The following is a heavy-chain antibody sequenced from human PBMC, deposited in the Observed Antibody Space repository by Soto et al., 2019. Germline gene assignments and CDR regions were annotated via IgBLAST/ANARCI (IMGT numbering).Heavy chain of an antibody. Sequence: SETLSLTCTVSGGSISSSSYYWGWIRQPPGKGLEWIGSIYYSGSTYYNPSLKSRVTISVDTSKNQFSLKLSSVTAADTAVYYCARVLRSLNYYGMDVWGQGTTVTVSS. CDR1: GGSISSSSYY. CDR3: ARVLRSLNYYGMDV. J-gene: IGHJ6*02. CDR2: IYYSGST. D-gene: IGHD5-12*01. V-gene: IGHV4-39*07.